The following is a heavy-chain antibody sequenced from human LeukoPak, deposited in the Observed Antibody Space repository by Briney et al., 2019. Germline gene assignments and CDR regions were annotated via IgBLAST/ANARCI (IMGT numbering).Heavy chain of an antibody. J-gene: IGHJ4*02. CDR2: INAGNGNT. CDR3: ARAKPYSGSYSLEIDY. V-gene: IGHV1-3*01. Sequence: ASVKVSCKASGYTFTSFAISWVRQAPGQRLEWMGWINAGNGNTKYSQKFQGRVTITRDTSASTAYMELSSLRSEDTAVYYCARAKPYSGSYSLEIDYWGQGTLVTVSS. D-gene: IGHD1-26*01. CDR1: GYTFTSFA.